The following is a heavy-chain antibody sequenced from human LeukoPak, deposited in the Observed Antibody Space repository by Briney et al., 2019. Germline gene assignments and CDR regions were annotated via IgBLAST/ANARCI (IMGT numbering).Heavy chain of an antibody. CDR1: GYSISSGYY. V-gene: IGHV4-38-2*01. D-gene: IGHD6-6*01. CDR2: IYHSGST. J-gene: IGHJ5*02. CDR3: ARVPYSSSLYNWFDP. Sequence: SETPSLTCAVSGYSISSGYYWGWIRQPPGKGLEWIGSIYHSGSTYYNPSLKSRVTISVDTSKNQFSLKLSSVTAADTAVYYCARVPYSSSLYNWFDPWGQGTLVTVSS.